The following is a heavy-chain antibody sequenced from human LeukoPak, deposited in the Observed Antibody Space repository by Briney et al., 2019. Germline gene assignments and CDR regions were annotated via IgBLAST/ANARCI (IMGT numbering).Heavy chain of an antibody. CDR1: GFTFSSYA. D-gene: IGHD6-13*01. Sequence: GGSLRLSCAASGFTFSSYAMSWVRQAPGKGLEWVSAISGSGGSTYYADSVKGRFTISRDNSKNTLYLQMNSLRAEDTAVYYCASGYSSSWYYFDYWGQGTLVTVSS. CDR2: ISGSGGST. J-gene: IGHJ4*02. V-gene: IGHV3-23*01. CDR3: ASGYSSSWYYFDY.